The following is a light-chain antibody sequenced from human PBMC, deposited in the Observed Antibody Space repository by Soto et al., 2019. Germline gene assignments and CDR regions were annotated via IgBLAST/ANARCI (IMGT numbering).Light chain of an antibody. CDR2: AAS. CDR1: QGISSY. J-gene: IGKJ3*01. CDR3: QQLNSYPPLFT. Sequence: IQLTQSPSSLSASVGDRVTITCRASQGISSYLAWYQQKPGKAPKLLIYAASTLQSGVPSRFSGSGSGTDFTLTIRSLQPEDFATYYCQQLNSYPPLFTFGPGTKVDIK. V-gene: IGKV1-9*01.